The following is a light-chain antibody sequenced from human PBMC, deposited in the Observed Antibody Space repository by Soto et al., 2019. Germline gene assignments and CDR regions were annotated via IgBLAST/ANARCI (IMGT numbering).Light chain of an antibody. CDR2: EGS. J-gene: IGLJ2*01. CDR3: CSFALGSTLI. Sequence: QSALTQPASVSGSPGQSITISCTGTSSDVGSYNLVSWYQQYPDKAPKLIIYEGSKRPSGVSNRFSGSKSGNTASLTISGRQAEDEADYYCCSFALGSTLIFGGGTKLTVL. V-gene: IGLV2-23*01. CDR1: SSDVGSYNL.